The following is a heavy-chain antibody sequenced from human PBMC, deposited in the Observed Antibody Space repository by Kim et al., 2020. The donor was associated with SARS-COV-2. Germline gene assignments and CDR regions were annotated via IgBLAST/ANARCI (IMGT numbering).Heavy chain of an antibody. V-gene: IGHV4-39*02. CDR3: ARELSIVGGYAWYYYYGMDV. CDR2: IYYSGST. J-gene: IGHJ6*02. Sequence: SETLSLTCTVSGGSISSSSYYWGWIRQPPGKGLEWIGSIYYSGSTYYNPSLKSRVTISVDTSKNQFSLKLSSVTAADTAVYYCARELSIVGGYAWYYYYGMDVWGQGTTVTVSS. CDR1: GGSISSSSYY. D-gene: IGHD5-12*01.